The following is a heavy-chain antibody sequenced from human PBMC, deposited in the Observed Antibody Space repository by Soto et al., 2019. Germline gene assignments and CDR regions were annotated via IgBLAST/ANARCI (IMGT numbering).Heavy chain of an antibody. D-gene: IGHD1-26*01. CDR1: VYTFTRYY. V-gene: IGHV1-46*01. J-gene: IGHJ5*02. CDR3: AREKWELHNWFDP. Sequence: SVKVSCKSSVYTFTRYYMHWVRQAPGQGLEWMGIINPSGGSTSYAQKFQGRVTMTRDTSTSTVYMELSSLRSEDTAVYYCAREKWELHNWFDPWGQGTLVTVSS. CDR2: INPSGGST.